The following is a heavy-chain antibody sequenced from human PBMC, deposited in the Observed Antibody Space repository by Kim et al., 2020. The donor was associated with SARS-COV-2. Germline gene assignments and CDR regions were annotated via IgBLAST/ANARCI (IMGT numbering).Heavy chain of an antibody. CDR1: GFTFSDYG. V-gene: IGHV3-23*01. CDR3: ARKFSDTYTSFYFGP. Sequence: GGSLRLSCVASGFTFSDYGMSWVRQAPGKGLEWVSSIRNRGGDTYYADSVRGRFTISRDNSHNTLYLQMNSLRAEDTALYYCARKFSDTYTSFYFGPWGQGALVTVSS. J-gene: IGHJ5*02. D-gene: IGHD2-2*02. CDR2: IRNRGGDT.